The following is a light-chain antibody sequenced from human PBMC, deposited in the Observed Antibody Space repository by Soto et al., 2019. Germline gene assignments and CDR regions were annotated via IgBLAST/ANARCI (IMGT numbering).Light chain of an antibody. V-gene: IGKV3-20*01. CDR1: QSVGSN. Sequence: EIVMAQSPATLSVSPGERATLSCRASQSVGSNLAWYQQKPGQAPRLLIYGASTRVTGTPNRFSGSGSGTDFTLTISRLEPEDCAVYYCQHYGSSPRFGQGTKVDI. CDR2: GAS. CDR3: QHYGSSPR. J-gene: IGKJ1*01.